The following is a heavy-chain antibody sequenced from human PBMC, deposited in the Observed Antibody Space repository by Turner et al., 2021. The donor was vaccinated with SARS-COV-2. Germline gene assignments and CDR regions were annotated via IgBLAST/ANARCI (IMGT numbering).Heavy chain of an antibody. CDR2: IYYSGST. D-gene: IGHD3-3*01. V-gene: IGHV4-39*01. J-gene: IGHJ4*02. Sequence: QLQLQESGPGLVKPSETLSLTCTAPGGSISSSSYYWGWIRQPPGKGLEWIGSIYYSGSTYYNPSLKSRVTISVDTSKNQFSLKLSSVTAADTAVYYCARRRFMSGYSFDYWGQGTLVTVSS. CDR1: GGSISSSSYY. CDR3: ARRRFMSGYSFDY.